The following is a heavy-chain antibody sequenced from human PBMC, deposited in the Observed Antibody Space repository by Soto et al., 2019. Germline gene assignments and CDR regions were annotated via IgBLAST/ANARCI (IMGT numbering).Heavy chain of an antibody. CDR2: IYYSGST. J-gene: IGHJ6*02. Sequence: QVQLQESGPGLVKPSETLSLTCTVSGGSISSYYWSWIRQPPGKGLEWIGYIYYSGSTNYNPSLKLRVTISVDTSKHHFPLPLSSVTAADTAVYYCASSNIAAAGFYYYGMDVWGRGTTVTVSS. CDR3: ASSNIAAAGFYYYGMDV. D-gene: IGHD6-13*01. V-gene: IGHV4-59*01. CDR1: GGSISSYY.